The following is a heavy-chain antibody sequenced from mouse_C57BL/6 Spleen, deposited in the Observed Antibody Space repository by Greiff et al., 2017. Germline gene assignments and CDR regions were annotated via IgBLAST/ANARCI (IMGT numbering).Heavy chain of an antibody. CDR3: ARSRTTVVAPYYFDY. V-gene: IGHV1-55*01. J-gene: IGHJ2*01. D-gene: IGHD1-1*01. CDR2: IYPGSGST. Sequence: QVQLQQPGAELVKPGASVKMSCKASGYTFTSYWITWVKQRPGQGLEWIGDIYPGSGSTNYNEKFKSKATLTVDTSSSTAYMQLSSLTSEDSAVXYCARSRTTVVAPYYFDYWGQGTTLTVSS. CDR1: GYTFTSYW.